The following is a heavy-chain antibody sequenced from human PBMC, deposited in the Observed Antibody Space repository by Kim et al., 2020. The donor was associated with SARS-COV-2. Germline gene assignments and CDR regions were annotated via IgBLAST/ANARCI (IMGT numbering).Heavy chain of an antibody. D-gene: IGHD3-22*01. V-gene: IGHV1-69*13. Sequence: SVKVSCKASGGTFSSYAISWVRQAPGQGLEWMGGIIPIFGTANYAQKFQGRVTITADESTSTAYMELSSLRSEDTAVYYCARGRYYYDSSGYYSFDYWGQGTLVTVSS. CDR2: IIPIFGTA. J-gene: IGHJ4*02. CDR1: GGTFSSYA. CDR3: ARGRYYYDSSGYYSFDY.